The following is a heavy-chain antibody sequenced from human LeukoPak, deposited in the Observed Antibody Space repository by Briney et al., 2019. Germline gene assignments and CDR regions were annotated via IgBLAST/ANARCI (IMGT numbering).Heavy chain of an antibody. J-gene: IGHJ1*01. V-gene: IGHV3-23*01. CDR2: ISGSGGST. D-gene: IGHD6-19*01. CDR3: ANQYSSGWYVHFQH. Sequence: GGSLRLSCAASGFTFSDYYMSWIRQAPGKGLEWVSAISGSGGSTYYADSVKGRFTISRDNSKNTLYLQMNSLRAEDTAVYYCANQYSSGWYVHFQHWGQGTLVTVSS. CDR1: GFTFSDYY.